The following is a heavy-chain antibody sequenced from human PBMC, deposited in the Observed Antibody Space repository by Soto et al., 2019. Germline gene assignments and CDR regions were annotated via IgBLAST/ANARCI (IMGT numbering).Heavy chain of an antibody. J-gene: IGHJ4*02. V-gene: IGHV4-31*03. D-gene: IGHD4-17*01. CDR2: IYYSGST. CDR3: ARADLTYGDYGLWYYDY. CDR1: GDSISSGGYY. Sequence: QVQLQESGPGLVKPSQTLSLTCTVSGDSISSGGYYWNWIRQHPGKGLEWIGYIYYSGSTYYNPSLRSRVTISVDTSKKQCSLKLTSVTAADTAVYYCARADLTYGDYGLWYYDYWGQGTLVTVSS.